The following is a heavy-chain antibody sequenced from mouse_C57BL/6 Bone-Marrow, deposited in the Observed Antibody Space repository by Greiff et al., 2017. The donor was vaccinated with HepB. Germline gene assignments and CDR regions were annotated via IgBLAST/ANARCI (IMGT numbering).Heavy chain of an antibody. CDR3: GRKNPDDDGAMDY. D-gene: IGHD2-4*01. CDR2: INPSSGNT. J-gene: IGHJ4*01. CDR1: GYTFTSYW. Sequence: QVQLQQSGAELAKPGASVKLSCKASGYTFTSYWMHWVKQRPGQGLEWIGYINPSSGNTKYDQKFKDKATLTADKSSSTAYMQLSSLTYEDSAVYYVGRKNPDDDGAMDYWGQGTSVTVSS. V-gene: IGHV1-7*01.